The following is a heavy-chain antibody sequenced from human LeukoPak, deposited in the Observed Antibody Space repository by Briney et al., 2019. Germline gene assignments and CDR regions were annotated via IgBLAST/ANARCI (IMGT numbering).Heavy chain of an antibody. Sequence: GGSLRLSCAASGFTFSSYGMHWVRQAPGKGLEWVAVIWYDGSNKYYADSVKGRFTISRDNSKNTLYLQMNSLRAEDTAVYYCAKPIAVVPSFDYWGQGTLVTVSS. CDR2: IWYDGSNK. D-gene: IGHD6-19*01. J-gene: IGHJ4*02. CDR3: AKPIAVVPSFDY. V-gene: IGHV3-33*06. CDR1: GFTFSSYG.